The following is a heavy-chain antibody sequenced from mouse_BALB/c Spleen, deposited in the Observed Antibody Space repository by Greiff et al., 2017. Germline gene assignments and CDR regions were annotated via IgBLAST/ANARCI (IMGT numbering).Heavy chain of an antibody. D-gene: IGHD1-1*01. J-gene: IGHJ2*01. CDR2: ISYSGST. Sequence: EVQRVESGPGLVKPSQSLSLTCTVTGYSITSDYAWNWIRQFPGNKLEWMGYISYSGSTSYNPSLKSRISITRDTSKNQFFLQLNSVTTEDTATYYCARILLRSSYFDYWGQGTTLTVSS. CDR1: GYSITSDYA. CDR3: ARILLRSSYFDY. V-gene: IGHV3-2*02.